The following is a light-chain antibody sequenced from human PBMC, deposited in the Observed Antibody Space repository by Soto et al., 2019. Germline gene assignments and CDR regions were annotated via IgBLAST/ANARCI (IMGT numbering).Light chain of an antibody. V-gene: IGKV3-15*01. J-gene: IGKJ1*01. CDR3: QQYGSSPKT. CDR1: QSVSNN. Sequence: EIVMTQSPATLSVAPGESATLSCRASQSVSNNLAWYQQKPGQAPRLLMYGASTRATGIPARFSGSGSGTDFTLTISRLEPEDFAVYYCQQYGSSPKTFGQGTKVEIK. CDR2: GAS.